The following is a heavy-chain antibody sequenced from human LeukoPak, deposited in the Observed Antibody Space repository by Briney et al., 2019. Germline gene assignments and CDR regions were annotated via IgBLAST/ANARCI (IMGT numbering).Heavy chain of an antibody. CDR3: ARQGYGSGSYTDY. V-gene: IGHV5-51*01. CDR1: GYSFTSYW. CDR2: IYPGDSDT. J-gene: IGHJ4*02. D-gene: IGHD3-10*01. Sequence: GESLKISCKGSGYSFTSYWIGWVRQMLGKGLGWMGIIYPGDSDTRYSPSFQGQVTISADKSISTAYLLWSSLKASDTAMYYCARQGYGSGSYTDYWGQGTLVTVSS.